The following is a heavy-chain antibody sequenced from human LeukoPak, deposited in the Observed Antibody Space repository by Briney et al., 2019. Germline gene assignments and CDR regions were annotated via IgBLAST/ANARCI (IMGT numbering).Heavy chain of an antibody. V-gene: IGHV3-23*01. CDR2: ISADSATT. J-gene: IGHJ4*02. CDR3: ARKSASGNYPLDY. CDR1: GFNFGSYS. D-gene: IGHD3-10*01. Sequence: GGSLRLSCAASGFNFGSYSMTWVRQAPGKGLEWVSVISADSATTFYADSVKGRFTISRDNAKNTVFLQMSSLRAEDTALYYCARKSASGNYPLDYWGQGTLVTVSS.